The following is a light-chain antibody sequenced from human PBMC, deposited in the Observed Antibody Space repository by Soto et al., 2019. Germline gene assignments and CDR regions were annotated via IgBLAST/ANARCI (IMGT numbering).Light chain of an antibody. Sequence: QSVLTQPPPASATPGQRVTISCSGDSSNIGSNTVNWYQQLPGTAPKLLIYSNNQRPSGVPDRFSGSKSGTSASLAISGLRSEDEADYYCAAWDDSLNGVVFGGGTKVTVL. CDR3: AAWDDSLNGVV. V-gene: IGLV1-44*01. CDR1: SSNIGSNT. CDR2: SNN. J-gene: IGLJ2*01.